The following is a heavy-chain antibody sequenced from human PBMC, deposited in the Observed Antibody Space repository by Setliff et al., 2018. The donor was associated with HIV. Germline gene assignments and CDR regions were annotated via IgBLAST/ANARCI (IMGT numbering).Heavy chain of an antibody. D-gene: IGHD1-26*01. J-gene: IGHJ6*02. V-gene: IGHV3-23*01. CDR3: AKHLTQWGVSPYHYAFGV. CDR2: IAGTSAST. Sequence: RLSCAVAGFSFSNYAMTWVRQAPGKGLEWVSAIAGTSASTYYADSVKGRFTISRDSSKSMLYLQMNSLRVEDTAIYYCAKHLTQWGVSPYHYAFGVWGQGTTVTVSS. CDR1: GFSFSNYA.